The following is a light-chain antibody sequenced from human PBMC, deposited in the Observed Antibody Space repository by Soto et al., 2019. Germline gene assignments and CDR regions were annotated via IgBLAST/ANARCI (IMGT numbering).Light chain of an antibody. CDR3: QQYNNWPRT. Sequence: DIQMTQSPSTLSGSVGDRVTITCRASQTISSWLAWYQQKPGKAPNLLIYKASSLETGVPSRFSGSGSGTEFTLTISSLQSEDFAVYYCQQYNNWPRTFGQGTKVDIK. J-gene: IGKJ1*01. CDR1: QTISSW. CDR2: KAS. V-gene: IGKV1-5*03.